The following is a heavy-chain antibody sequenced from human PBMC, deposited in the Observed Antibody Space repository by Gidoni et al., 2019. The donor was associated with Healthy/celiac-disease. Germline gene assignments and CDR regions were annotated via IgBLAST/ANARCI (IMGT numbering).Heavy chain of an antibody. CDR2: MYGNDDK. J-gene: IGHJ4*02. V-gene: IGHV2-5*01. Sequence: QITLKESGPTLVKPTQTLTLTCTFSGFSLSLSGVGVAWIRQAPGKALEWLALMYGNDDKRYNAALKSRFTITTDTSNNQVVLTMTNMYPVDTATYYCAHLSWSFSVLRFLEWYPGGSDFDDWGQGTLVTVSS. CDR1: GFSLSLSGVG. CDR3: AHLSWSFSVLRFLEWYPGGSDFDD. D-gene: IGHD3-3*01.